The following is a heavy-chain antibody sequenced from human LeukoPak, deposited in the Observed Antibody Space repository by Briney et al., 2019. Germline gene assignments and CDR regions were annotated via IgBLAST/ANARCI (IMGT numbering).Heavy chain of an antibody. D-gene: IGHD3-22*01. V-gene: IGHV1-18*01. Sequence: ASVKVSCKASGYTFTSYGISWVRQAPGQGLEWMGWISAYNGNTNYAQKLQGRVTMTTDTSTSTAYMELRSLRSDDTAVYYCVRESYYYDSSGYLYYFDYWGQGTLVTVSS. CDR1: GYTFTSYG. CDR2: ISAYNGNT. J-gene: IGHJ4*02. CDR3: VRESYYYDSSGYLYYFDY.